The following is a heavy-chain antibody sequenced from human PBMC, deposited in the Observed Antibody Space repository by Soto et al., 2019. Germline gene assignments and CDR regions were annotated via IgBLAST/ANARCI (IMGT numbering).Heavy chain of an antibody. CDR2: INAGNGNT. CDR3: ARDLQADY. V-gene: IGHV1-3*01. CDR1: GYAFTNYG. J-gene: IGHJ4*02. Sequence: GASVKVSCKASGYAFTNYGISWVRQAPGQRLEWMGWINAGNGNTKYSQKFQGRVTITRDTSASTAYMELSSLRSEDTAVYYCARDLQADYWGQGTLVTVSS.